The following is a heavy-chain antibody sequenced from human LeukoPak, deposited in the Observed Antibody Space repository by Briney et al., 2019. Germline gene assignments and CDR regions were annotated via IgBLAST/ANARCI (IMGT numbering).Heavy chain of an antibody. D-gene: IGHD4/OR15-4a*01. CDR2: ISYDGSNK. CDR3: ARVFGAGYSDY. J-gene: IGHJ4*02. CDR1: GFTFSSYG. V-gene: IGHV3-30*03. Sequence: GGSLRLSCAASGFTFSSYGMHWVRQAPGKGLEWVAVISYDGSNKYYADSVKGRFTISRDNAKNSLYLQMNSLRAEDTAVYYCARVFGAGYSDYWGQGTLVTVSS.